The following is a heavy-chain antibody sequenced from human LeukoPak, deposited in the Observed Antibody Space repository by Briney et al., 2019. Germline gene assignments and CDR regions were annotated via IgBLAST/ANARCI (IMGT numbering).Heavy chain of an antibody. D-gene: IGHD5-24*01. CDR2: VYYSGST. J-gene: IGHJ4*02. V-gene: IGHV4-39*01. Sequence: SETLSLTCTVSGGSISSDSYYWAWIRQPPGKGLEWIGSVYYSGSTHYIPSLKSRVIISVDTSKNQFSLRLNSVTAADTAVYYCARRDGYNFYFDYWGQGTLVTVSS. CDR1: GGSISSDSYY. CDR3: ARRDGYNFYFDY.